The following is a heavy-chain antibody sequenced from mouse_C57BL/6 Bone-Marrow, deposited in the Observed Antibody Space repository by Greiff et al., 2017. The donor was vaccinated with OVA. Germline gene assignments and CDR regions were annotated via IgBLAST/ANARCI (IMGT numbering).Heavy chain of an antibody. CDR3: ARPLITTVVARGYFDY. V-gene: IGHV1-19*01. Sequence: VQLQQSGPVLVKPGASVKMSCKASGYTFTDYYMNWVKQSHGKSLEWIGVINPYNGGTSYNQKFKGKATLTVDKSSSTAYMELNSLTSEDSAVYYCARPLITTVVARGYFDYWGQGTTLTVSS. J-gene: IGHJ2*01. CDR2: INPYNGGT. D-gene: IGHD1-1*01. CDR1: GYTFTDYY.